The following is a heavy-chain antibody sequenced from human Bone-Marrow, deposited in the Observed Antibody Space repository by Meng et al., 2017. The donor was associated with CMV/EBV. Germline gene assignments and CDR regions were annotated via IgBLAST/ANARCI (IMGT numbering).Heavy chain of an antibody. Sequence: ASVKVSCKASGYTFTSYDINWVRQATGQGLEWMGWMNPNSGNTGYAQKFQGRVTITRNTSISPAYMELSSLRSEDTAVYYCARGGYDFWSGPGGMDVWGQGTTVTVSS. CDR2: MNPNSGNT. D-gene: IGHD3-3*01. CDR3: ARGGYDFWSGPGGMDV. V-gene: IGHV1-8*03. J-gene: IGHJ6*02. CDR1: GYTFTSYD.